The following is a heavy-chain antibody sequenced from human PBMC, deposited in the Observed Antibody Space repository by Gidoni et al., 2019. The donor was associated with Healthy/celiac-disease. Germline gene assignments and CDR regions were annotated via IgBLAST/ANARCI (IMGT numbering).Heavy chain of an antibody. CDR2: IYYSGST. D-gene: IGHD2-15*01. J-gene: IGHJ6*02. CDR3: WVVVVAARYGMDV. CDR1: GGSISSSSYY. Sequence: QLQLQESGPGLVKPSETLSLTCTVSGGSISSSSYYWGWIRQPPGKGLEWIGSIYYSGSTYYNPSLKSRVTISVDTSKNQFSLKLSSVTAADTAVYYCWVVVVAARYGMDVWGQGTTVTVSS. V-gene: IGHV4-39*01.